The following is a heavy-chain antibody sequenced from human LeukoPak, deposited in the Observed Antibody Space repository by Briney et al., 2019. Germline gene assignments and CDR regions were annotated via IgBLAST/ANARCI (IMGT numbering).Heavy chain of an antibody. Sequence: PGGSLRLSCAASGFTFSDYYMSWIRQAPGKGLEWVSYISSSGSTIYYADSVKGRFTISRDNAKNSLYLQMNSLRAEDTAVYYCARDSLRGAVAGFFDYWGQGTLVTVSS. J-gene: IGHJ4*02. CDR2: ISSSGSTI. D-gene: IGHD6-19*01. CDR1: GFTFSDYY. V-gene: IGHV3-11*01. CDR3: ARDSLRGAVAGFFDY.